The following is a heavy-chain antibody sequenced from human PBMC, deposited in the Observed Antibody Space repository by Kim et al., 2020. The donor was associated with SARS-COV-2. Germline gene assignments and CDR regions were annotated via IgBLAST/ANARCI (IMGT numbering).Heavy chain of an antibody. D-gene: IGHD6-19*01. Sequence: TKYSQKFQGRVTITRDTSASTAYMELSRLRSEDTAVYYCARDPSSGWSGYWGQGTLVTVSS. CDR2: T. J-gene: IGHJ4*02. V-gene: IGHV1-3*01. CDR3: ARDPSSGWSGY.